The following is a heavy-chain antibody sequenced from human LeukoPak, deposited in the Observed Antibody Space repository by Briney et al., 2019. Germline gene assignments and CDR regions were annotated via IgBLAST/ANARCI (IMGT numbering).Heavy chain of an antibody. CDR2: IIPILGIA. Sequence: GASVKVSCKASGGTFSSYAISWVRQAPGQGLEWMGRIIPILGIANYAQKFQGRVTITADKSTSTAYMELSSLRSEDTAVYYCAREAYDFPYYFDYWGQETLVTVSS. CDR1: GGTFSSYA. J-gene: IGHJ4*02. D-gene: IGHD3-3*01. CDR3: AREAYDFPYYFDY. V-gene: IGHV1-69*04.